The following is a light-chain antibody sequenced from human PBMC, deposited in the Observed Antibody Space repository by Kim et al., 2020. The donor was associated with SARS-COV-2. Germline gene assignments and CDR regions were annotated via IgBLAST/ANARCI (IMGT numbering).Light chain of an antibody. J-gene: IGLJ2*01. CDR2: DVG. V-gene: IGLV2-11*01. CDR1: SSDVCGYDY. Sequence: PGHSVTISCTGTSSDVCGYDYVSWHQQHPGKAPTLMIYDVGKRPSGVPDRFSGSKSGNTASLTISGLQAEDEADYYCCSYAGSYVVFGGGTQLTVL. CDR3: CSYAGSYVV.